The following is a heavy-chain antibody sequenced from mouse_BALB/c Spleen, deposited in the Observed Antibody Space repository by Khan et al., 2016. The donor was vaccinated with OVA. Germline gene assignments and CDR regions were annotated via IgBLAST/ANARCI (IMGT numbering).Heavy chain of an antibody. V-gene: IGHV14-1*02. CDR3: ARSGYFAWFTY. CDR1: GFNIKDYY. J-gene: IGHJ3*01. CDR2: TDPENGET. Sequence: VQLQQSGAELVRPGALVKLSCKASGFNIKDYYMHWVKQRPAQGLEWIGWTDPENGETVYDPKFQDKASITADTSSNTAYLQLSSLTTEDTADCSCARSGYFAWFTYWGQGTLVTVSA.